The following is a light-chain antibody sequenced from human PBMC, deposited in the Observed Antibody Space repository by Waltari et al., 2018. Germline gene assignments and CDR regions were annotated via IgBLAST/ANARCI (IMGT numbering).Light chain of an antibody. V-gene: IGKV3-20*01. CDR1: QSVRSNY. Sequence: IVLTQSPGTLSLSPGERATLSCRASQSVRSNYLAWYQQKHGQAPRLLIYGASSRATGIPDRFSGSGSGTDFTLTISRLEPEDFAVYYCQHYDSSLITFGQGTRLEIK. CDR3: QHYDSSLIT. J-gene: IGKJ5*01. CDR2: GAS.